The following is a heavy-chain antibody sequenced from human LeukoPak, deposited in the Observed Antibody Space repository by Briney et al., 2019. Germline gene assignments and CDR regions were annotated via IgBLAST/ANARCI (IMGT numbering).Heavy chain of an antibody. CDR1: GFTFGDYA. CDR3: TRVNYDILTGYYLFDY. D-gene: IGHD3-9*01. Sequence: GGSLRLSCTASGFTFGDYAMSWFRQAPGKGLEWVGFIRSKAYGGTTEYAASVKGRFTISRDDSKSIAYLQMNSLKTEDTAVYYCTRVNYDILTGYYLFDYWGQGTLVTVSS. V-gene: IGHV3-49*03. CDR2: IRSKAYGGTT. J-gene: IGHJ4*02.